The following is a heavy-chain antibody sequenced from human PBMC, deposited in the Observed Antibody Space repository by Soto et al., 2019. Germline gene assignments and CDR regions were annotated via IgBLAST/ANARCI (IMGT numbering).Heavy chain of an antibody. V-gene: IGHV5-10-1*01. Sequence: GESLKISCKGSGYSFTSYWISWVRQMPGKGLEWMGRIDPSDSYTNYSPSFQGHVTISADKSISTAYLQWSSLKASDTAMYYCARIDYYDSSGYSWDFDYWGQGTLVTVSS. CDR2: IDPSDSYT. CDR3: ARIDYYDSSGYSWDFDY. CDR1: GYSFTSYW. J-gene: IGHJ4*02. D-gene: IGHD3-22*01.